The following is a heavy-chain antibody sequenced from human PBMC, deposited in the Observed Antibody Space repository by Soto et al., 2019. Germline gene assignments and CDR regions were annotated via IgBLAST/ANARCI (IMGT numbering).Heavy chain of an antibody. V-gene: IGHV3-11*01. CDR1: GLTFSDYY. J-gene: IGHJ6*02. CDR3: ARADLSIAGRPSHGMDV. D-gene: IGHD6-6*01. CDR2: ISSSGSTI. Sequence: WALSVFSGTSGLTFSDYYINKIRQAPGKGLEWVSYISSSGSTIYYADSVKGRFTISRDNAKNSLYLQMNSLRAEDTAVYYCARADLSIAGRPSHGMDVWGQATTLT.